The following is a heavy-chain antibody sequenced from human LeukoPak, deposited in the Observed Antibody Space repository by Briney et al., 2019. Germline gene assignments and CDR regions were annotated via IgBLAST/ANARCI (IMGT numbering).Heavy chain of an antibody. D-gene: IGHD3-22*01. Sequence: GGSLRLSCAASGFTFDDYGMSWVRQAPGKELEWVSGINWNGGSTGYADSVKGRFTISRDNAKNSLYLQMNSLRAEDTALYYCARDLNSSGYYYGMVYWGQGTLVTVSS. CDR3: ARDLNSSGYYYGMVY. CDR2: INWNGGST. V-gene: IGHV3-20*04. J-gene: IGHJ4*02. CDR1: GFTFDDYG.